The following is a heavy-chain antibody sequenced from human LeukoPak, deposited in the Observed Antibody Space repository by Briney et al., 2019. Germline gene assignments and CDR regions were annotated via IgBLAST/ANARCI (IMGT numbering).Heavy chain of an antibody. CDR2: INSDGSRT. J-gene: IGHJ6*02. V-gene: IGHV3-74*01. CDR1: AFTFISYW. D-gene: IGHD2-2*01. CDR3: GGQLLWAYGMDV. Sequence: PWGSLRLSCAASAFTFISYWMHGVRQAPGKVRGWVSRINSDGSRTSYADSVQGRFTISRANDKNTLYMQMNSLRAEDTAVYSCGGQLLWAYGMDVWGQGTTVTVSS.